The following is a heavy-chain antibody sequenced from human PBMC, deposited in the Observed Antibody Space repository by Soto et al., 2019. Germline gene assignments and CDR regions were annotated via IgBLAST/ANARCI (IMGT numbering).Heavy chain of an antibody. V-gene: IGHV3-9*01. J-gene: IGHJ6*03. CDR2: ISWNGGTI. D-gene: IGHD1-7*01. Sequence: GGSLRLSCAASGFTFDDYAMHWVRQAPGKGLEWVSGISWNGGTIYYVDSVKGRFTISRDNAKNSLYLQMNSLRAEDTALYYCAKDIELRENYFYYMDVWGKGTTVTVSS. CDR3: AKDIELRENYFYYMDV. CDR1: GFTFDDYA.